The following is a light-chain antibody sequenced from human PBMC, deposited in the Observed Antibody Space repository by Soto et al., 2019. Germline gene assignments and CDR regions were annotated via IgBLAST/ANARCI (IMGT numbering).Light chain of an antibody. V-gene: IGKV3-20*01. CDR3: QHYVSPPIS. J-gene: IGKJ5*01. CDR1: QSVSNNY. Sequence: IVVTRCRGTLSLSPGERATLSCRASQSVSNNYLAWYQQKPGQAPRLLIYGASNRATGIPDRFSGSGSGTDFTLTISRLEPEDFAVYYCQHYVSPPISFGQGTRLEIK. CDR2: GAS.